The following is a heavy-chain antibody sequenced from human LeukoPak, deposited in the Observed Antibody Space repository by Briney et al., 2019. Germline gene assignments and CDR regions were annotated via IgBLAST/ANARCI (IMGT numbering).Heavy chain of an antibody. CDR1: GFDFSAYA. D-gene: IGHD1-14*01. J-gene: IGHJ4*02. V-gene: IGHV3-23*01. Sequence: GGSLRLSCAASGFDFSAYAMGWVRQAPGRGLEWVSLISDTYTTYYADSVKGRFTISRDNSKNTLYLQMNSLRAEDTAVYYCAKEEQNLLDGWRYWGQGTLVTVSS. CDR3: AKEEQNLLDGWRY. CDR2: ISDTYTT.